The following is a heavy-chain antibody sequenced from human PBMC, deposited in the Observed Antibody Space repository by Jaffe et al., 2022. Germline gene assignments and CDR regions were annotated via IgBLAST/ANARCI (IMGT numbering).Heavy chain of an antibody. CDR1: GGSFSGYY. J-gene: IGHJ4*02. V-gene: IGHV4-34*01. CDR2: INHSGST. CDR3: ARGGSQYYYGSGSYSLDY. Sequence: QVQLQQWGAGLLKPSETLSLTCAVYGGSFSGYYWSWIRQPPGKGLEWIGEINHSGSTNYNPSLKSRVTISVDTSKNQFSLKLSSVTAADTAVYYCARGGSQYYYGSGSYSLDYWGQGTLVTVSS. D-gene: IGHD3-10*01.